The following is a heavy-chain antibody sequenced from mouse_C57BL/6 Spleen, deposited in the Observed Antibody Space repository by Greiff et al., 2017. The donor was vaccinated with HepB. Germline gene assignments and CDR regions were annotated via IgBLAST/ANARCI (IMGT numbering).Heavy chain of an antibody. CDR1: GYTFTSYW. CDR3: AHYDDGGYAMDY. Sequence: VQLQQPGAELVKPGASVKMSCKASGYTFTSYWITWVKQRPGQGLEWIGDIYHGSGSTNYNEKFKSKATMTVDTSSSTAYMQLSSLTSEDSAVYYCAHYDDGGYAMDYWGQGTSVTVCS. J-gene: IGHJ4*01. CDR2: IYHGSGST. D-gene: IGHD2-4*01. V-gene: IGHV1-55*01.